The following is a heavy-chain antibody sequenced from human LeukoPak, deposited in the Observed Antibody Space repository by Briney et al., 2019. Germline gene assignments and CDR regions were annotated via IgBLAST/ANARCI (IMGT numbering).Heavy chain of an antibody. CDR3: ARDLGYSYGPGVYYFDY. D-gene: IGHD5-18*01. CDR2: IIPIFGTA. CDR1: GGTFSSYA. Sequence: SVKVSCKASGGTFSSYAISWVRQAPGQGPEWMGGIIPIFGTANYAQKFQGRVTITADESTSTAYMELSSLRSEDTAVYYCARDLGYSYGPGVYYFDYWGQGTLVTVSS. V-gene: IGHV1-69*13. J-gene: IGHJ4*02.